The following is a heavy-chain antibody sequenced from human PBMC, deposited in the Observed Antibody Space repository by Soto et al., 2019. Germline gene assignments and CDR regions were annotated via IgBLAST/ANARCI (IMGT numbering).Heavy chain of an antibody. V-gene: IGHV3-23*01. J-gene: IGHJ5*02. CDR3: AKVSSDGSQVA. CDR1: GFIFSSYA. CDR2: FTSDGAT. D-gene: IGHD2-21*01. Sequence: EVQLLESGGGLVQPGGSLRLSCAASGFIFSSYAMSWVRQAPGKGLEWVATFTSDGATYYADYVRARFTISRDNYKNTLFLQTNSLRAEYTGLYYCAKVSSDGSQVAWGQGTLVTVSS.